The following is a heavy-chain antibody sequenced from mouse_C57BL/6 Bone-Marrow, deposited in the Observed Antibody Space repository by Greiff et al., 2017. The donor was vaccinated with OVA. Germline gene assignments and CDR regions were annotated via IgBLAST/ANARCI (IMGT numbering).Heavy chain of an antibody. D-gene: IGHD1-1*01. CDR3: ARGWNYGSSDGAY. CDR1: GYTFTSYW. CDR2: IYPGSGST. V-gene: IGHV1-55*01. Sequence: QVQLQQPGAELVKPGASVKMSCKASGYTFTSYWITWVKQRPGQGLEWIGDIYPGSGSTNYNEKFKSKATLTVDTSSSTAYMQLSSLTSEDSAVYYCARGWNYGSSDGAYWGRGTLVTVSA. J-gene: IGHJ3*01.